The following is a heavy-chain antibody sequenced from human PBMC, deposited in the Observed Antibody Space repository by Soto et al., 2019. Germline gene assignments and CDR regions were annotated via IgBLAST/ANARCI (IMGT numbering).Heavy chain of an antibody. CDR3: ARSGYSFAWGY. J-gene: IGHJ4*02. CDR2: INSDGST. D-gene: IGHD5-18*01. Sequence: EVQLVESGGGLIPPGGSLRLSCAASGFLVNSAYMTWVRQAPGKGLEWLSMINSDGSTLYAESVKGRFTISRDNSKNRLALQMNSLRGEDTAMYYCARSGYSFAWGYWGQGTLVIVTS. CDR1: GFLVNSAY. V-gene: IGHV3-53*01.